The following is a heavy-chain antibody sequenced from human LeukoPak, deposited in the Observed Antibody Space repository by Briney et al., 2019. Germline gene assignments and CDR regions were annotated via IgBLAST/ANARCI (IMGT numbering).Heavy chain of an antibody. J-gene: IGHJ4*02. CDR3: ARRTRCSSTSCYTGSFDY. V-gene: IGHV3-21*01. Sequence: GGSLRLSCAASGFTFSSYSMNWVRQAPGKGLEWVSSISSSSSYIYYADSVKGRFTISRDNAKNSLYLQMNSLRAEATAVYYCARRTRCSSTSCYTGSFDYWGQGTLVTVSS. CDR1: GFTFSSYS. D-gene: IGHD2-2*02. CDR2: ISSSSSYI.